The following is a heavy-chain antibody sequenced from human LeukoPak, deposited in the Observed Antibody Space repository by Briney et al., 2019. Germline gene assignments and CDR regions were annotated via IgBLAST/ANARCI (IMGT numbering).Heavy chain of an antibody. V-gene: IGHV3-23*01. CDR3: AKDQNTTWLGSFNY. CDR2: IRDGDGST. Sequence: GGSLRLSCAASGRSFYGHAMSWVRQPPGKGLEWVSLIRDGDGSTHYADSVKGRFTISRDNSKKMVYLQMNGLSANDTAVYYCAKDQNTTWLGSFNYWGQGTLVTVSS. D-gene: IGHD3-10*01. J-gene: IGHJ4*02. CDR1: GRSFYGHA.